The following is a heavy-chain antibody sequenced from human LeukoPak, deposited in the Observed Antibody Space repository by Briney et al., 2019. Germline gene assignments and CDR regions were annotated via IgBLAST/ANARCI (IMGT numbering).Heavy chain of an antibody. CDR3: ASWVGGGRYFDY. J-gene: IGHJ4*02. CDR2: IKQDGSEK. Sequence: GGSLRLSCAASGFMFSSYEMNWVRQAPGKGLEWVANIKQDGSEKYYVDSVKGRFTISRDNAKNSLYLQMNSLRAEDTAVYYCASWVGGGRYFDYWGQGTLVTVSS. CDR1: GFMFSSYE. D-gene: IGHD3-16*01. V-gene: IGHV3-7*03.